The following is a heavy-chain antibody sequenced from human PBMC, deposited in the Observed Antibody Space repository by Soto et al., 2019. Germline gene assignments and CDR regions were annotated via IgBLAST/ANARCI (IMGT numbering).Heavy chain of an antibody. D-gene: IGHD3-9*01. CDR3: ARGGYDILTGYKLVN. V-gene: IGHV1-18*01. Sequence: GASVKVSGKASGYTFTSYGISWVRQAPGQGLEWMGWISAYNGNTNYAQKLQGRVTMTTDTSTSTAYMELRSLRSDGTAVYYCARGGYDILTGYKLVNWGQGTLVTVSS. CDR1: GYTFTSYG. J-gene: IGHJ4*02. CDR2: ISAYNGNT.